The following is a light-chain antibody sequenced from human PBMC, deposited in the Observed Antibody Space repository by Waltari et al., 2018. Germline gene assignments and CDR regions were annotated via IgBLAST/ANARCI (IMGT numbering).Light chain of an antibody. V-gene: IGLV2-8*01. CDR1: SIDAGEHHY. J-gene: IGLJ1*01. Sequence: QSALTQPPSASGSPGQSVPISCTGPSIDAGEHHYAPWYPQHPGRAPKLMIYAVTRRPSGVPDRFSGSKSGITATLTVSGLQAEDEADYYCCTHVGNANYVFGTGTRVTVL. CDR3: CTHVGNANYV. CDR2: AVT.